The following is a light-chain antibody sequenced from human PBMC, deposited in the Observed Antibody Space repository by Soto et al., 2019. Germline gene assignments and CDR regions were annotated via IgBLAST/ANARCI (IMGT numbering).Light chain of an antibody. CDR1: SSDVGGYNY. Sequence: QSALTQPASVSGSPGQTITISCTGTSSDVGGYNYLSWYQQHPGKAPKVMTYEVSNRPSGVSNRFSGSKSGNTASLTISGLQAEDEADYFCSSYTARGTPVFGGGTKLTVL. J-gene: IGLJ3*02. CDR3: SSYTARGTPV. CDR2: EVS. V-gene: IGLV2-14*01.